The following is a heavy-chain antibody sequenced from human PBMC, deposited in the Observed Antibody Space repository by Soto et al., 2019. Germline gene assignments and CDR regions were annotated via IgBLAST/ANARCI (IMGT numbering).Heavy chain of an antibody. CDR2: ISGSGDST. V-gene: IGHV3-23*01. D-gene: IGHD3-22*01. CDR3: ASRNYYDSSGYYYWYYFDF. Sequence: GGSLRLSCAASGLTFTNYPMSWVRQAPGKGLEWVSVISGSGDSTYYAESVKGRFIISRDNSKNTLYLQMNSVGAEDTAVYYCASRNYYDSSGYYYWYYFDFWGQGTLVTVSS. CDR1: GLTFTNYP. J-gene: IGHJ4*02.